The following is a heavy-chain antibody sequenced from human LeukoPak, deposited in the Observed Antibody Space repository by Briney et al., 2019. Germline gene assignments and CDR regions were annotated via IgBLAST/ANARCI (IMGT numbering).Heavy chain of an antibody. V-gene: IGHV3-48*04. CDR2: ISSSSSTI. J-gene: IGHJ4*02. D-gene: IGHD3-10*01. Sequence: GGSLRLSCAASGFTFSSYSMNWVRQAPGKGLEWVSYISSSSSTIYYADSVKGRFTISRDNAKNSLYLQMNSLRAEDTAVYYCARHYGSGSYVFDYWGQGTLVTVSS. CDR3: ARHYGSGSYVFDY. CDR1: GFTFSSYS.